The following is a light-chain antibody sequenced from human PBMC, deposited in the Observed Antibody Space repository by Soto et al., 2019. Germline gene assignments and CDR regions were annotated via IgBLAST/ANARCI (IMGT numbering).Light chain of an antibody. V-gene: IGLV2-14*01. CDR3: NSYGSTSTRYV. J-gene: IGLJ1*01. Sequence: QSALTQPASVSGSPGQSITISCTETSSDVGGYNYVSWYQQHPGKAPKLMIYEVSNRPSGVSNRFSGSKSGNTASLTISGLQAEDEADYFCNSYGSTSTRYVFGTGTKLTVL. CDR1: SSDVGGYNY. CDR2: EVS.